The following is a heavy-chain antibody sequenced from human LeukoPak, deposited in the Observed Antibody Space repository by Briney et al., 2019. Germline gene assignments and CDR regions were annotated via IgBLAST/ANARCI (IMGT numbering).Heavy chain of an antibody. Sequence: GGSLRLSCAASGFTFSSYAMHWVRQAPGKGLEWVAVISYDGSNKYYADSVKGRFTISRDNSKNTLYLQMNSLRAEDTAVYYXXXXXXXSGIFHANFDYWGQGTLVTVSS. CDR3: XXXXXXSGIFHANFDY. CDR2: ISYDGSNK. D-gene: IGHD3-10*01. CDR1: GFTFSSYA. V-gene: IGHV3-30*04. J-gene: IGHJ4*02.